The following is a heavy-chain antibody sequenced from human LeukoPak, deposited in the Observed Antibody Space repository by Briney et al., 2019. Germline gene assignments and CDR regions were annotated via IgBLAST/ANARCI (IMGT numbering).Heavy chain of an antibody. Sequence: GGSLRLSCAASGFAFSSYAMSWVRQAPGKGLEWVSVIYSGGSTYYADSVKGRFTLSRDNSKNTLFLQMNSLRAEDTAVYYCAREPQGDSSGYDAFDIWGQGTMVTVSS. J-gene: IGHJ3*02. CDR3: AREPQGDSSGYDAFDI. D-gene: IGHD3-22*01. V-gene: IGHV3-66*01. CDR1: GFAFSSYA. CDR2: IYSGGST.